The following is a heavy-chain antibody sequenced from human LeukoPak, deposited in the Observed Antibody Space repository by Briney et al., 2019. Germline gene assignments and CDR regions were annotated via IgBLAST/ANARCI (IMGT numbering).Heavy chain of an antibody. CDR3: ARDLLW. V-gene: IGHV4-4*07. CDR2: INSGGTT. CDR1: GGSISSYY. Sequence: SETLSLTCTVSGGSISSYYWSWIRQPAGKGLEWIGHINSGGTTSYNPSLKSRVTMSVDTSKNQFSLRLTSVIAADTAVYYCARDLLWWGQGTLVTVSS. J-gene: IGHJ4*02. D-gene: IGHD2-21*01.